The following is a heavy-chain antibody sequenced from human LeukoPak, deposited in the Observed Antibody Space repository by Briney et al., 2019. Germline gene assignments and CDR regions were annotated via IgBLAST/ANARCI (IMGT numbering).Heavy chain of an antibody. D-gene: IGHD6-6*01. CDR3: ARDFSSSSGEGGWFDP. CDR1: GFIFSRYA. Sequence: GRSLRLSCAASGFIFSRYAMHCARQAPGKGLEWVAVISYDGSNKYYAESVKGRFTISRDNSKNMLYLQMNSLRAEDTALYYCARDFSSSSGEGGWFDPWGQGTLVTVSS. J-gene: IGHJ5*02. CDR2: ISYDGSNK. V-gene: IGHV3-30*04.